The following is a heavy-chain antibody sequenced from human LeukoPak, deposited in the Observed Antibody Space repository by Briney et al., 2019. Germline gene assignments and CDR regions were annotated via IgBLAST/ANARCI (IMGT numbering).Heavy chain of an antibody. CDR1: GYSFTSYW. Sequence: GESLKISCKGSGYSFTSYWIGWVRQMPGKGLEWMGIIYPGDSDTRYSPSFQGQVTISADKSISTAYLQWSSLKASDTAMYYCARPTMTTGHAFDIWGQGTMVTVSS. CDR3: ARPTMTTGHAFDI. J-gene: IGHJ3*02. D-gene: IGHD4-17*01. V-gene: IGHV5-51*01. CDR2: IYPGDSDT.